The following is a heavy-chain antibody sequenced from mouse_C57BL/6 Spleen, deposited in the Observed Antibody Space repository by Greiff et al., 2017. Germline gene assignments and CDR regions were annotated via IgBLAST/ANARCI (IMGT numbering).Heavy chain of an antibody. Sequence: VQLQQSGPELVKPGASVKISCKASGYAFSSSWMNWVKQRPGKGLEWIGRIYPGDGDTNYNGKFKGKATLTADKSSSTAYMQLSSLTSEDSAVYFCAIFITTVVAPLDYWGQGTSVTVSS. D-gene: IGHD1-1*01. CDR2: IYPGDGDT. CDR3: AIFITTVVAPLDY. J-gene: IGHJ4*01. CDR1: GYAFSSSW. V-gene: IGHV1-82*01.